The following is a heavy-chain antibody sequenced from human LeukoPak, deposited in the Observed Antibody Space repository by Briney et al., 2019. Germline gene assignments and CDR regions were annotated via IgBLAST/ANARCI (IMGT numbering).Heavy chain of an antibody. Sequence: GGSLRLSCAASGFTFSSYGMHWVRQAPGKGLEWVAVIWYDGSNKYYADSVKGRFTISRDNSKNTLYLQMNSPRAEDTAVYYCARDESEAGSFSWYYFDYWGQGTLVTVSS. CDR2: IWYDGSNK. D-gene: IGHD1-26*01. CDR3: ARDESEAGSFSWYYFDY. CDR1: GFTFSSYG. J-gene: IGHJ4*02. V-gene: IGHV3-33*08.